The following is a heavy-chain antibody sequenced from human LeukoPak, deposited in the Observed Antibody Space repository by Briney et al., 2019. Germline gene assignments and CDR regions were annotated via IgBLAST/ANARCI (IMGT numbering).Heavy chain of an antibody. CDR2: ISASGDNT. Sequence: GGSLRLSCAASGFSFSSYAMSWDRQAPGKGLEWVSGISASGDNTYYADSVKGRFTISRDNSKNTLHLQMNSLRAEDTAVYYCAIRDDPRVLDPWGQGTLVTVSS. CDR3: AIRDDPRVLDP. D-gene: IGHD5-24*01. V-gene: IGHV3-23*01. J-gene: IGHJ5*02. CDR1: GFSFSSYA.